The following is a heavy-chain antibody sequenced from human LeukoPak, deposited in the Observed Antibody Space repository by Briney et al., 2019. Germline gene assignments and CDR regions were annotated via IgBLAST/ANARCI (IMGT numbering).Heavy chain of an antibody. CDR3: TRLSLAGGELELRDWFDP. CDR2: IYPGDSDT. Sequence: GESLKISCKGSGYSFTSYWIGWVRQMPGKGLEWMGIIYPGDSDTRYSPSFQGQVTISADKSISTAYLQWSSLKASDTAMYYCTRLSLAGGELELRDWFDPWGQGTLVTVSS. J-gene: IGHJ5*02. D-gene: IGHD1-7*01. CDR1: GYSFTSYW. V-gene: IGHV5-51*01.